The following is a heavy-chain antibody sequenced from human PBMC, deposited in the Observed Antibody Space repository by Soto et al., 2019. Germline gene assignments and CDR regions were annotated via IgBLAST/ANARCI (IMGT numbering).Heavy chain of an antibody. Sequence: SGPTLVNPTQTLTLTCTFSGFSLSTSGMRVSWIRQPPGKALEWLARIDWDDDKFYSTSLKTRLTISKDTSKNQVVLTMTNMDPVDTATYYCARTYCSGGSCYLDYFDYWGQGTLVTVYS. CDR3: ARTYCSGGSCYLDYFDY. V-gene: IGHV2-70*04. D-gene: IGHD2-15*01. CDR2: IDWDDDK. CDR1: GFSLSTSGMR. J-gene: IGHJ4*02.